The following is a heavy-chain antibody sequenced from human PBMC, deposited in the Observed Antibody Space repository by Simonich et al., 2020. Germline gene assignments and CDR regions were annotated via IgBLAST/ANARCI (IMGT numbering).Heavy chain of an antibody. J-gene: IGHJ6*02. CDR2: INHSGST. D-gene: IGHD1-1*01. V-gene: IGHV4-34*01. CDR1: GGSFSGYY. CDR3: ARHRLVDGTTGTTGVDYYYGMDV. Sequence: QVQLQQWGAGLLKPSETLSLTCAVYGGSFSGYYWSWIRQPPGKGLEWIGEINHSGSTNYNPSLKSRVTISVDTSKNQFSLKLGSVTAADTAVYYCARHRLVDGTTGTTGVDYYYGMDVWGQGTTVTVSS.